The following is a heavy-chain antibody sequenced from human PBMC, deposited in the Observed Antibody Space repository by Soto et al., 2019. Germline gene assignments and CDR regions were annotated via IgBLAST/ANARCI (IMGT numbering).Heavy chain of an antibody. D-gene: IGHD2-15*01. CDR2: TGSGTGPG. J-gene: IGHJ4*02. CDR3: ARRDSGGFYRFFDS. CDR1: GRSLSTNP. V-gene: IGHV1-69*06. Sequence: GASVKVSCKASGRSLSTNPISWVRQAPGQGLEWMGGTGSGTGPGNHAQKFQGRLTVTADKSTSTVYMELTNLSSEDTAVYYCARRDSGGFYRFFDSWGQGTLVTVSS.